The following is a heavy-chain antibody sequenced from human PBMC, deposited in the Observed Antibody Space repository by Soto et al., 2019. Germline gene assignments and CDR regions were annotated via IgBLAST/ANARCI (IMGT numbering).Heavy chain of an antibody. CDR2: IYYSGST. CDR1: GGSISSYY. J-gene: IGHJ4*02. D-gene: IGHD3-16*02. Sequence: SETLSLTCTVSGGSISSYYWSWIRQPPRKGLEWIGYIYYSGSTNYNPSLKSRVTISVDTSKNQFSLKLSSVTAADTAVYYCARGLRDYVWGSYRPSNFDYWGQGTLVTVSS. CDR3: ARGLRDYVWGSYRPSNFDY. V-gene: IGHV4-59*01.